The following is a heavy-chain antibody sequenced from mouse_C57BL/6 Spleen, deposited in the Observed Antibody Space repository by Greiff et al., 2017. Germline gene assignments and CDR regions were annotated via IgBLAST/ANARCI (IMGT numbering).Heavy chain of an antibody. D-gene: IGHD2-1*01. CDR3: AIGENYGNYRY. J-gene: IGHJ2*01. CDR2: IHPSDSDT. CDR1: GYTFTSYW. V-gene: IGHV1-74*01. Sequence: QVQLKQPGAELVKPGASVKVSCKASGYTFTSYWMHWVKQRPGQGLEWIGRIHPSDSDTNYNQKFKGKATLTVDKSSSTAYMQLSSLTSEDSAVYYCAIGENYGNYRYWGQGTTLTVSS.